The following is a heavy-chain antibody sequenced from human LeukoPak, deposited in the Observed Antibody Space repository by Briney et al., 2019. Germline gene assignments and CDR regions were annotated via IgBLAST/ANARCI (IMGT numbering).Heavy chain of an antibody. CDR3: AKAQTAMVYYFDY. CDR1: GSTLSSYA. Sequence: GGSLRLSCAASGSTLSSYAMSWVRQAPGKGLEWVSDVSGSGGSTFYADSVKGRFTISRDNSKNTLYLQMNSLRAEDTAVYYCAKAQTAMVYYFDYWGQGTLVTVSS. V-gene: IGHV3-23*01. CDR2: VSGSGGST. D-gene: IGHD5-18*01. J-gene: IGHJ4*02.